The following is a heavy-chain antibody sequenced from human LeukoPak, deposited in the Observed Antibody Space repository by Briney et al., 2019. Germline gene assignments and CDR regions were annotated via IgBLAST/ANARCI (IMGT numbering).Heavy chain of an antibody. D-gene: IGHD6-13*01. CDR2: IYSGGST. CDR1: GFTVSSNY. Sequence: GGSLRLSCAASGFTVSSNYMSWVRQAPGKGLEWVSVIYSGGSTYYSDSVKGRFTISRDNSKNTLYLQMNSLRAGDTAVYYCAKRPLYRSSSPTSYFQHWGQGTLVTVSS. V-gene: IGHV3-53*01. J-gene: IGHJ1*01. CDR3: AKRPLYRSSSPTSYFQH.